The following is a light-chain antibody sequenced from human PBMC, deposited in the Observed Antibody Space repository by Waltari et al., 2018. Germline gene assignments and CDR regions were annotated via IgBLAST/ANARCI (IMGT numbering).Light chain of an antibody. Sequence: EIVMTQSPATLSVSSGERATLSCRASQSINTYLAWYQQKPGQAPRLLIYDAANRATGIPARFSGSGSGTDFTLIISSLEPEDFLVYYCQQRSNWPPITFGQGTRLEMK. CDR1: QSINTY. CDR2: DAA. J-gene: IGKJ5*01. CDR3: QQRSNWPPIT. V-gene: IGKV3-11*01.